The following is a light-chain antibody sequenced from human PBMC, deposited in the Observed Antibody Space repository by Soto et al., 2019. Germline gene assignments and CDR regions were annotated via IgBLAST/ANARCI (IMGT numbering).Light chain of an antibody. Sequence: QSVLTQPPSASGTPGQRVAISCSGSSSNIGSNTVNWYQQLPGTAPKLLIYTSNQRPSGVPDRFSGSKSGTSASLAISGLQSEDEADYYCAAWDDSLSGYVFGTGTKSPS. CDR2: TSN. V-gene: IGLV1-44*01. CDR3: AAWDDSLSGYV. J-gene: IGLJ1*01. CDR1: SSNIGSNT.